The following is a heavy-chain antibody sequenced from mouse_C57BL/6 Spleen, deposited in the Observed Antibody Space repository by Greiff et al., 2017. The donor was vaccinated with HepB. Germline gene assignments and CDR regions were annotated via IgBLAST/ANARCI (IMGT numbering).Heavy chain of an antibody. D-gene: IGHD2-4*01. CDR2: IYPGDGDT. J-gene: IGHJ3*01. V-gene: IGHV1-82*01. Sequence: VQLQESGPELVKPGASVKISCKASGYAFSSSWMNWVKQRPGKGLEWIGRIYPGDGDTNYNGKFKGKATLTADKSSSTAYMQLSSLTSEDSAVYFCATYDYEAYWGQGTLVTVSA. CDR3: ATYDYEAY. CDR1: GYAFSSSW.